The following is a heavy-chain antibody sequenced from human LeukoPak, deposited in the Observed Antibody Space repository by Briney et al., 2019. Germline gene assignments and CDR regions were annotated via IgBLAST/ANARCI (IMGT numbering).Heavy chain of an antibody. CDR2: ISGSAVST. CDR1: GLTFSTYG. V-gene: IGHV3-23*01. CDR3: AKRMVGYYDILTGEDDAFDI. D-gene: IGHD3-9*01. Sequence: PGGSLRLSCAASGLTFSTYGMTWVRQAPGKGLEWVSAISGSAVSTFYADSVKGRFTISRDNSKNTLYLQMNSLRAEDTAVYYCAKRMVGYYDILTGEDDAFDIWGQGTMVTVSS. J-gene: IGHJ3*02.